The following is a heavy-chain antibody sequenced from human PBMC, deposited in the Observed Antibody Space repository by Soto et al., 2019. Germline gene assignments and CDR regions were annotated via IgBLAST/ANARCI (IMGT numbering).Heavy chain of an antibody. J-gene: IGHJ1*01. CDR3: ARGRGYYDSSGYLEYFQH. CDR2: IYYSGST. CDR1: GGSISSYY. D-gene: IGHD3-22*01. V-gene: IGHV4-59*01. Sequence: SETLSLTCTVSGGSISSYYWSWIRQPPGKGLEWIGYIYYSGSTNYNPSLKSRVTISVDTSKNQFSLKLSSVTAADTAVYYCARGRGYYDSSGYLEYFQHWGQGTMVTVSS.